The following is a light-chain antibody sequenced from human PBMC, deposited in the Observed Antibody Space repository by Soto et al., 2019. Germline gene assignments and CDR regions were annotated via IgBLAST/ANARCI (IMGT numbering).Light chain of an antibody. J-gene: IGKJ1*01. V-gene: IGKV1-5*03. CDR3: QQYNSYSGT. Sequence: DNQMTQCLSTLSASVGDRVTITCRASQSISSWLAWYQQKPGKAPKLLIYKASSLESGVPSRFSGSGSGTEFTLTISSLQPDDFATYYCQQYNSYSGTFGQGTKV. CDR1: QSISSW. CDR2: KAS.